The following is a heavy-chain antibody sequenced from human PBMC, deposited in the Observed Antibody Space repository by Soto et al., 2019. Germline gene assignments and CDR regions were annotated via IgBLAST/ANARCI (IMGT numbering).Heavy chain of an antibody. CDR3: ALTRRSSLLEVAGPGFEY. CDR2: LSYEGSEE. D-gene: IGHD6-19*01. V-gene: IGHV3-30*03. CDR1: GFNFGVFG. Sequence: PGGSLRLSCAASGFNFGVFGMHWVRQAPGKGLEWLSVLSYEGSEEYYADSVRGRFTISGGNSKNTLFLQMDSLRVDDTGVYYCALTRRSSLLEVAGPGFEYWGQGTLVTVSS. J-gene: IGHJ4*02.